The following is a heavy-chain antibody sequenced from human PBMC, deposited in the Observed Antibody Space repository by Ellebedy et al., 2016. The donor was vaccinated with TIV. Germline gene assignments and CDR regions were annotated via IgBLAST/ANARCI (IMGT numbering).Heavy chain of an antibody. CDR1: GFTVSSNY. D-gene: IGHD1-26*01. Sequence: GGSLRLSCAVSGFTVSSNYMSWVRQAPGKGLEWVSIIYSAGSTYYADPAKGRFTISRDNSKNTLYLKMNSLRAEDTAVYYCARVDLGLAFDYWGRGTLVTASS. J-gene: IGHJ4*02. V-gene: IGHV3-53*01. CDR2: IYSAGST. CDR3: ARVDLGLAFDY.